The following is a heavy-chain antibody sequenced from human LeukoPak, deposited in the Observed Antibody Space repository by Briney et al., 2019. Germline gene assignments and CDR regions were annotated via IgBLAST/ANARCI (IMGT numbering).Heavy chain of an antibody. V-gene: IGHV3-23*01. CDR3: AKEMGSSGWYYFDY. CDR2: ISSSGDIT. Sequence: GGSLRLSCAASGFTFSISAMNWVRQAPGKGLEWVSSISSSGDITYYADSVKGRFTVSRDNPKNTLYLQLNSLRAEDTAVYYCAKEMGSSGWYYFDYWGQGTLVTVSS. J-gene: IGHJ4*02. CDR1: GFTFSISA. D-gene: IGHD6-19*01.